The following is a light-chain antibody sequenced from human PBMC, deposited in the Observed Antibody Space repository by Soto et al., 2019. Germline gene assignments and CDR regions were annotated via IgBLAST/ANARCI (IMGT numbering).Light chain of an antibody. V-gene: IGKV1-39*01. Sequence: DIQMTQSPSSLSASVGDRVTITCRASQTISSYLNWYQQKPGKAPKLLIYAASSLQSGVPSRFSGSGSGTEFTLTISSLQPEDVATYYCQQSYSTPSITFGQGTRLEIK. CDR3: QQSYSTPSIT. J-gene: IGKJ5*01. CDR2: AAS. CDR1: QTISSY.